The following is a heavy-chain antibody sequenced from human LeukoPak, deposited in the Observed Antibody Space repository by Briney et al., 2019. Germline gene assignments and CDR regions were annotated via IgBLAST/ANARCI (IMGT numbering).Heavy chain of an antibody. CDR2: VRPDGREQ. CDR3: AELGITMIGGV. CDR1: GFTFNTYW. D-gene: IGHD3-10*02. V-gene: IGHV3-7*01. Sequence: GGSLRLSCSASGFTFNTYWMSWVRQAPGKGLQWVANVRPDGREQRYVDSVKGRFTISRDNAKNLVYLQMNSLRAEDTAVYYCAELGITMIGGVWGKGTTVTISS. J-gene: IGHJ6*04.